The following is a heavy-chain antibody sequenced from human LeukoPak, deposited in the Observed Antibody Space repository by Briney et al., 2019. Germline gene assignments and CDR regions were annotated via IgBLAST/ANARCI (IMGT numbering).Heavy chain of an antibody. CDR1: GYTFTSYA. V-gene: IGHV1-69*06. J-gene: IGHJ6*03. D-gene: IGHD3-10*01. Sequence: ASVKVSCKASGYTFTSYAISWVRQAPGQGLEWMGGIIPIFGTANYAQKFQGRVTITADKSTSTAYMELSSLRSEDTAVYYCARDATNYYGSGSYYNRNYYYYYMDVWGKGTTVTVSS. CDR3: ARDATNYYGSGSYYNRNYYYYYMDV. CDR2: IIPIFGTA.